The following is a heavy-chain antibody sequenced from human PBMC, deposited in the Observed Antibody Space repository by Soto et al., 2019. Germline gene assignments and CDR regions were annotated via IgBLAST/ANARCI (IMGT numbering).Heavy chain of an antibody. V-gene: IGHV1-3*01. J-gene: IGHJ4*02. CDR2: INAGNGNT. Sequence: VSVKVSCKAPGFTLNSYSMHWVRHAPGQRLEWMGWINAGNGNTKYSQKFQGRVTITRDTSASTAYMELSSLRSEDTAVYYCARGPNPYYFDYWGQGTLVTVSS. CDR1: GFTLNSYS. CDR3: ARGPNPYYFDY.